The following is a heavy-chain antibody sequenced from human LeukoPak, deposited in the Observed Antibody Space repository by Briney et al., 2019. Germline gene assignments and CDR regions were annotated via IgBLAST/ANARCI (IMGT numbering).Heavy chain of an antibody. Sequence: ASVKVSFKASGYTFSDYNMHWVRQAPGHGLEWMGRINPKSGGTNYAQEFQGRVTMTRDTSISTAYMELSRLRSDDTAVYYCARASSYSWQRDRFDYWGQGTLVTVSS. CDR2: INPKSGGT. J-gene: IGHJ4*02. D-gene: IGHD2-2*01. V-gene: IGHV1-2*02. CDR1: GYTFSDYN. CDR3: ARASSYSWQRDRFDY.